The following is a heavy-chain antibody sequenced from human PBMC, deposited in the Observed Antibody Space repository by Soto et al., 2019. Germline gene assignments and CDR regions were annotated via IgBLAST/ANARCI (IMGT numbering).Heavy chain of an antibody. CDR3: AYSSGWWRLDV. CDR1: GGSINNGYW. V-gene: IGHV4-4*02. J-gene: IGHJ6*02. CDR2: KHHSGST. D-gene: IGHD6-19*01. Sequence: QVHLQESGPGLVKPSGTLSLTCGVSGGSINNGYWWTWVRQPPGKGLEWIGEKHHSGSTNYTLSRRSRASISLDKSKIQFSLILSSVTAADTAVYYCAYSSGWWRLDVWGQGTTVTVSS.